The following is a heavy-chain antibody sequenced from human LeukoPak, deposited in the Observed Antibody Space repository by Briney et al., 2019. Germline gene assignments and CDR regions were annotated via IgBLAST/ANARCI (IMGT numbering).Heavy chain of an antibody. CDR3: ARDEFASKTTYYDFWSGYYYGMDV. V-gene: IGHV1-18*01. CDR2: ISAYNGNT. Sequence: ASVKVSCKASGYTFTSYGISWVRQAPGQGLEWMGWISAYNGNTNYAQKLQGRVTMTTDTSTSTAYMELRSLRSDDTAVYHCARDEFASKTTYYDFWSGYYYGMDVWGQGTTVTVSS. J-gene: IGHJ6*02. D-gene: IGHD3-3*01. CDR1: GYTFTSYG.